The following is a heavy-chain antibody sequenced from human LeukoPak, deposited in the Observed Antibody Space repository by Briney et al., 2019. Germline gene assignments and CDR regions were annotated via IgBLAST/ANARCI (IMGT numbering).Heavy chain of an antibody. CDR3: ARGRHCSGGSCYLDY. V-gene: IGHV1-2*02. CDR2: INPNSGGT. D-gene: IGHD2-15*01. J-gene: IGHJ4*02. CDR1: GYTFTGYY. Sequence: GASVKVSCKASGYTFTGYYMQWVRQAPGQGLEWMGWINPNSGGTNYAQKFQGRITMTRDTSISTVYMELSRLTSDDTAVYYCARGRHCSGGSCYLDYWGQRTLVTVS.